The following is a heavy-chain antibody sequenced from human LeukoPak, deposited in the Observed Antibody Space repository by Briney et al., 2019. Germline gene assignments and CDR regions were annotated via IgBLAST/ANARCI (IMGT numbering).Heavy chain of an antibody. J-gene: IGHJ4*02. Sequence: ASVKVSCKASGGTFSSYAISWVRQAPGQGLEWMGRIIPILGIANYAQKFQGRVTITTDESTSTAYMELSSLRSEDTAVYYCARDHTGSRLGGYFDYWGQGTLVTVSS. CDR2: IIPILGIA. D-gene: IGHD3-10*01. V-gene: IGHV1-69*04. CDR1: GGTFSSYA. CDR3: ARDHTGSRLGGYFDY.